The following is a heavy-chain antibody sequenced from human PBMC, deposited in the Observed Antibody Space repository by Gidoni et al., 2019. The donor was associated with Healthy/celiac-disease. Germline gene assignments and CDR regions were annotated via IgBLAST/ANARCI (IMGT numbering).Heavy chain of an antibody. CDR3: ARDLTTSGYYVYYYYYMDV. D-gene: IGHD3-22*01. V-gene: IGHV3-30-3*01. CDR2: ISYDGSNK. Sequence: QVQLVESGGGVVQPGRFLRLSCPASGFPFSSSAMHWVRQAPGKGLEWVAVISYDGSNKYYADSVKGRFTISRDNSKNTLYLQMNSLRAEDTAVYYCARDLTTSGYYVYYYYYMDVWGKGTTVTVSS. CDR1: GFPFSSSA. J-gene: IGHJ6*03.